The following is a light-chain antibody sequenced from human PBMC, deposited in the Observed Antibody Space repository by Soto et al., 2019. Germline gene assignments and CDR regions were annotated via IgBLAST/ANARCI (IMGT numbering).Light chain of an antibody. Sequence: IQMTQSPSSLSATVGDRVTITCRASRDVSSYLVWYQQKPGKAPELLIYAASTLHSGVPLRFSGSGSGTEFTLTISSLQPEDFATYYCQQLSYYPRTFGQGTKLEI. CDR3: QQLSYYPRT. CDR1: RDVSSY. V-gene: IGKV1-9*01. CDR2: AAS. J-gene: IGKJ2*01.